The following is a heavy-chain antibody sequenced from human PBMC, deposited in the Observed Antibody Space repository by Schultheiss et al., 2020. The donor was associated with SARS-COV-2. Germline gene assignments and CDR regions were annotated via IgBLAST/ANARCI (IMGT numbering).Heavy chain of an antibody. CDR3: TTDRDPYYMDV. CDR2: ISSSSSYI. CDR1: GFTFSSYS. Sequence: GESLKISCAASGFTFSSYSMNWVRQAPGKGLEWVSSISSSSSYIYHADSVKGRFTISRDNAKNSLYLQMNSLKTEDTAVYYCTTDRDPYYMDVWGKGTTVTVSS. V-gene: IGHV3-21*03. J-gene: IGHJ6*03.